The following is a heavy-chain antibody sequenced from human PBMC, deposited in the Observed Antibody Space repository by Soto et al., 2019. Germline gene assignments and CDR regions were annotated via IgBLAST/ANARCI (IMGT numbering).Heavy chain of an antibody. CDR2: ISGSGGST. D-gene: IGHD2-8*01. J-gene: IGHJ4*02. CDR1: GFTFSSYA. V-gene: IGHV3-23*01. Sequence: GGSLRLSCAASGFTFSSYAMSWVRQAPGKGLEWVSAISGSGGSTYYADSVKGRFTISRDNSKNTLYLQMNSLRAEDTAVYYCAKDLFPCTNGVCQNPQFDYWGQGTLVTVSS. CDR3: AKDLFPCTNGVCQNPQFDY.